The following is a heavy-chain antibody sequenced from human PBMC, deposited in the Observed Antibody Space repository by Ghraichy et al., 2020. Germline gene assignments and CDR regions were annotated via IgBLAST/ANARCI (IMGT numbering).Heavy chain of an antibody. V-gene: IGHV3-30*04. CDR3: AREQAYYDFWSGYYLSVGPLSGSHAFDI. CDR1: GFTFSSYA. Sequence: GGSLRLSCAASGFTFSSYAMHWVRQAPGKGLEWVAVISYDGSNKYYADSVKGRFTISRDNSKNTLYLQMNSLRAEDTAVYYCAREQAYYDFWSGYYLSVGPLSGSHAFDIWGQGTMVTVSS. CDR2: ISYDGSNK. J-gene: IGHJ3*02. D-gene: IGHD3-3*01.